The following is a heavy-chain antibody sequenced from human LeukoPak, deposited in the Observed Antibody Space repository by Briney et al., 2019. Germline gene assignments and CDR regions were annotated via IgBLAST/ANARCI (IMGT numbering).Heavy chain of an antibody. CDR3: ARGRLRVTTVTTRGDWYFDL. D-gene: IGHD4-17*01. J-gene: IGHJ2*01. CDR2: INHSGST. CDR1: GGSFRGYY. V-gene: IGHV4-34*01. Sequence: PSETLSLTCAVYGGSFRGYYWSWIRQPPGKGLEWIGEINHSGSTNYNPSLKSRVTISVDTSKNQFSLKLSSVTAADTAVYYCARGRLRVTTVTTRGDWYFDLWGRGTLVTVSS.